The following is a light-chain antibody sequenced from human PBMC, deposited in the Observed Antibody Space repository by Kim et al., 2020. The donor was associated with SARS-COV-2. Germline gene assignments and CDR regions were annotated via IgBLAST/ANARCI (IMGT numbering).Light chain of an antibody. CDR2: GAS. J-gene: IGKJ1*01. CDR1: QSVSSN. V-gene: IGKV3-15*01. Sequence: DIVLTQSPATLSVSPGERATLSCRASQSVSSNLDWYQQKPGQAPRLLIYGASTRATGIPARFSGSGSGTEFTLTISSLQSEDFAVYYCQQYNNWPRTFGQGTKVDIK. CDR3: QQYNNWPRT.